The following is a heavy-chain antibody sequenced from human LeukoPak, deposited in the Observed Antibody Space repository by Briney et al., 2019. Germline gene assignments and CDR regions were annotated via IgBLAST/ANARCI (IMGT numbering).Heavy chain of an antibody. V-gene: IGHV3-21*01. CDR1: GFTFNYHA. D-gene: IGHD3-22*01. CDR2: ISSTGTYI. CDR3: AIEDLGSYSSGYYYPTNFDY. Sequence: GGSLRLSCTASGFTFNYHAMTWVRQSPGKGLEWVSSISSTGTYIYYADSVKGRFTISRDNAKNSLFLQLKGLRAEDTAVYYCAIEDLGSYSSGYYYPTNFDYWGQGTLVTVSS. J-gene: IGHJ4*02.